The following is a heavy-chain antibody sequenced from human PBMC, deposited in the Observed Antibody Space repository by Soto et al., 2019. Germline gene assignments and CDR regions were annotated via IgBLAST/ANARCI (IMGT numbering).Heavy chain of an antibody. J-gene: IGHJ4*02. CDR3: ARPGADNLYYYDSSGYYSN. V-gene: IGHV5-10-1*01. Sequence: PGESLKISCNGSGYSFTSYWISWVGQMPGKGLEWMGRIDPSDSYTNYSPSFQGHVTISADKSISTAYLQWSSLKASDTAMYYCARPGADNLYYYDSSGYYSNWGQGTLVTV. CDR1: GYSFTSYW. D-gene: IGHD3-22*01. CDR2: IDPSDSYT.